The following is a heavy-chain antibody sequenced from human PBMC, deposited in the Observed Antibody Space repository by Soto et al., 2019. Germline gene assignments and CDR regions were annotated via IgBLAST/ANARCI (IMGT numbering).Heavy chain of an antibody. CDR3: ARTNDYNWGINWVDY. Sequence: EVQLLESGGGLERPGGSLRLSCAASGFTFSTYGMTWVRQAPGKGLEWVSGISYNGGSTYYADSVKGRFTISRDNSXXTLYLQMNNLRAEDTAVYYCARTNDYNWGINWVDYWGQGTLVTVSS. J-gene: IGHJ4*02. V-gene: IGHV3-23*01. CDR1: GFTFSTYG. D-gene: IGHD7-27*01. CDR2: ISYNGGST.